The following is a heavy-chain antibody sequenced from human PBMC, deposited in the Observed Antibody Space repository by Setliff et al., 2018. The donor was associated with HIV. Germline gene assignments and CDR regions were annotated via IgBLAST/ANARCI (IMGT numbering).Heavy chain of an antibody. V-gene: IGHV4-34*11. J-gene: IGHJ4*02. CDR2: IYYSGST. D-gene: IGHD4-17*01. CDR3: ARDPPGYGDSKDY. Sequence: SETLSLTCAVFGGSFSDFYWSWIRQSPGKGLEWLGYIYYSGSTTYNPSLRSRVTISIDTSKNQFSLNLRSVTAADTAVYYCARDPPGYGDSKDYWGQGKLVTVSS. CDR1: GGSFSDFY.